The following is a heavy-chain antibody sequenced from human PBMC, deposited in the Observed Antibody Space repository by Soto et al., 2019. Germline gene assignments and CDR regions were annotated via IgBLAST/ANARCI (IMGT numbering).Heavy chain of an antibody. CDR1: GFTFNNYA. CDR3: AKGRGGSGSLTPRVDF. Sequence: EVQLLESGGGLVQPGGSLRLSCAASGFTFNNYAMTWVRQAPGKGLEWVSAISGGGDTTSYADTLKGRFTVSRDGSKNTLYLKMSSLRAEHTALYYCAKGRGGSGSLTPRVDFWGQGTLVTVSS. V-gene: IGHV3-23*01. CDR2: ISGGGDTT. D-gene: IGHD3-10*01. J-gene: IGHJ4*02.